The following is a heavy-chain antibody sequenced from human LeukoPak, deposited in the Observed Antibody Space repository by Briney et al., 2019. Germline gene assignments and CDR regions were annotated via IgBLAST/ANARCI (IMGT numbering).Heavy chain of an antibody. CDR3: AHVDTTMVTSGFDV. CDR2: ISRNDDK. D-gene: IGHD5-18*01. Sequence: SGPTLVNPTQTLTLTCTFSGFSLSTSGVGVGWIRQPPGKALELLALISRNDDKRYSPSLRSRLTITKDTSKNQVVLTMTNMDPVDTATYYCAHVDTTMVTSGFDVWGQGTMVTVS. J-gene: IGHJ3*01. CDR1: GFSLSTSGVG. V-gene: IGHV2-5*01.